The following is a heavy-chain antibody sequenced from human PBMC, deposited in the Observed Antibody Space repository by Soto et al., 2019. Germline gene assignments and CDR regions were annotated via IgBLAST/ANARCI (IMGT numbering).Heavy chain of an antibody. D-gene: IGHD3-10*01. CDR2: INPDGSTT. CDR3: ARVAIGSYYFEY. Sequence: EVQLVESGGGLVQPGGSLRLSCAASGFTFSSYWMHWVRQASGKGLVWVSRINPDGSTTSYADSVKGRFTISRDSAKDTLYLQMNSLRAEDTAVYYCARVAIGSYYFEYWGQGTLVTVSS. V-gene: IGHV3-74*01. CDR1: GFTFSSYW. J-gene: IGHJ4*02.